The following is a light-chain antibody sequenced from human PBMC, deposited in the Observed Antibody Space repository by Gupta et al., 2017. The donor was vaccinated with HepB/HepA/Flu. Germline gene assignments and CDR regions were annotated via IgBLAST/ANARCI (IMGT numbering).Light chain of an antibody. CDR1: QAVDTW. Sequence: DIQMTQSPSSVSASVGDRVTITCRASQAVDTWFAWYQQKPGKAPQLLIYGASTLQSGVPSTSTGSGSGTDFTLTISSLQPEDFATYYCQQANSFPPTFGAGTRVDLK. CDR3: QQANSFPPT. J-gene: IGKJ4*01. V-gene: IGKV1D-12*01. CDR2: GAS.